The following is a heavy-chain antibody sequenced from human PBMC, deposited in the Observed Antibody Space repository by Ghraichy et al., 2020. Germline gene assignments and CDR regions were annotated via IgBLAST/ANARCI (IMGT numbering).Heavy chain of an antibody. D-gene: IGHD2-21*02. Sequence: GGSLRLSCAASGFTFSSYAMHWVRQAPGKGLEWVAVISYDGSNKYYADSVKGRFTISRDNSKNTLYLQMNSLRAEDTAVYYCARAPPYCGGDCLDYWGQGTLVTVSS. J-gene: IGHJ4*02. CDR2: ISYDGSNK. V-gene: IGHV3-30-3*01. CDR1: GFTFSSYA. CDR3: ARAPPYCGGDCLDY.